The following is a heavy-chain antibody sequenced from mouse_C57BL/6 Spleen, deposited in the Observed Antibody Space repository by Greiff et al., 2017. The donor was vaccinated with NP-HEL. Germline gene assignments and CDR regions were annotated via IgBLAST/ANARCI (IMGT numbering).Heavy chain of an antibody. D-gene: IGHD2-4*01. CDR2: IWSGGST. J-gene: IGHJ4*01. Sequence: VQLQESGPGLVQPSQCLSITCTVSGFSLTSYGVHWVRQSPGKGLEWLGVIWSGGSTDYNAAFISRLSISKDNYKSQVFFKMNRLQADDTAIYYCASEGVYDSYYYSMDDWGQGTSVTVSS. V-gene: IGHV2-2*01. CDR1: GFSLTSYG. CDR3: ASEGVYDSYYYSMDD.